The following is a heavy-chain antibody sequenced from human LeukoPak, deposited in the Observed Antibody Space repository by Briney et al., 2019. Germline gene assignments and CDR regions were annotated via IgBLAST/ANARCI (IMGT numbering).Heavy chain of an antibody. CDR3: ARDQVSAITFGGVIVQDAFDI. J-gene: IGHJ3*02. CDR1: GFTFSSYA. CDR2: ISGSGGST. D-gene: IGHD3-16*02. Sequence: PGGSLRLSCAASGFTFSSYAMSWVRQAPGKGLEWVSAISGSGGSTYYADSVKGRFTISRDNSKNTLYLQMNSLRAEDTAVYYCARDQVSAITFGGVIVQDAFDIWGQGTMVTVSS. V-gene: IGHV3-23*01.